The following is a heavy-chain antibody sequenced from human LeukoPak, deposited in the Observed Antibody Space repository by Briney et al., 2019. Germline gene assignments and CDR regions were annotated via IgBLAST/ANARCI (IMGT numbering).Heavy chain of an antibody. CDR3: ARGGSGSSKSKIYYFDY. J-gene: IGHJ4*02. D-gene: IGHD3-10*01. CDR1: GYTFTSYD. V-gene: IGHV1-8*01. Sequence: ASVKVSCKASGYTFTSYDINWVRQATGQGLEWMGWINPNSGNTGYAQKFHGRVTMTRNTSISTDYMELSSLRSEDTAVYYCARGGSGSSKSKIYYFDYWGQGTLVTVSS. CDR2: INPNSGNT.